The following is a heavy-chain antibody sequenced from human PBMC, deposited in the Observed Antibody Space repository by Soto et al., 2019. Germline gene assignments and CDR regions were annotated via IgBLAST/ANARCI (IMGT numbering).Heavy chain of an antibody. CDR3: ARVPGWYGVDAFDI. CDR2: MNSKYDNT. Sequence: QVLLVQSGAEVKKPGASVKVSCKASGYTFTDYDIHWVRQATGQGLEWMGWMNSKYDNTGYAEKFQGRVTMTRNASISTAYMELGSMRSEHPAIYSCARVPGWYGVDAFDIWGQGTMVTVSS. CDR1: GYTFTDYD. V-gene: IGHV1-8*01. J-gene: IGHJ3*02. D-gene: IGHD6-19*01.